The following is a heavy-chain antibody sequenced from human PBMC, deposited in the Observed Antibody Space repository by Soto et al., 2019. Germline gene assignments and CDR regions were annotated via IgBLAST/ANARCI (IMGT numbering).Heavy chain of an antibody. V-gene: IGHV4-34*01. J-gene: IGHJ4*02. Sequence: AGTLSLTCAVYGGSFSGYYWSGIRQPPGEGLEGVGEINHSGSTNYNPSLKSRVSISVDASKNQLSLMLRPVTAAYTAVYYCATSPLISSGYCARRFWGQG. CDR1: GGSFSGYY. CDR3: ATSPLISSGYCARRF. D-gene: IGHD3-22*01. CDR2: INHSGST.